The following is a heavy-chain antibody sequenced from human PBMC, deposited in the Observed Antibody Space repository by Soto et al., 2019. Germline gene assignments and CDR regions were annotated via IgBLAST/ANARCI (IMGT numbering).Heavy chain of an antibody. CDR1: GFTFSSYS. CDR2: ISSSSSYI. CDR3: AALYYPSV. J-gene: IGHJ6*01. V-gene: IGHV3-21*01. Sequence: SVRLSFALSGFTFSSYSRNWVCQAPGKGLEWVSSISSSSSYIYYAHSVTRRFTISRDNAKNSLYLQMNSLRAEDTAVYYCAALYYPSVWGHGTPVTVSS. D-gene: IGHD3-10*01.